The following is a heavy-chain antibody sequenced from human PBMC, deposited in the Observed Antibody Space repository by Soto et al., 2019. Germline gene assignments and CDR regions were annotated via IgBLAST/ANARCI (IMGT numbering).Heavy chain of an antibody. CDR1: GGTFSSYA. V-gene: IGHV1-69*13. J-gene: IGHJ5*02. CDR2: IIPIFGTA. CDR3: AATAPTKRYCSSTSCYENWFDP. D-gene: IGHD2-2*01. Sequence: ASVKVSCKASGGTFSSYAISWVRQAPGQGLEWMGGIIPIFGTANYAQKFQGRVTITADESTSTAYMELSSLRSEDTAVYYCAATAPTKRYCSSTSCYENWFDPWGQGTLVTVPS.